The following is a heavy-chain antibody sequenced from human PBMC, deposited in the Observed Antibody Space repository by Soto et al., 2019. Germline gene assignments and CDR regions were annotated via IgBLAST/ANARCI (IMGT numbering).Heavy chain of an antibody. CDR3: ARDSSSPAAAPTPSYGMDV. J-gene: IGHJ6*02. CDR2: ISSSSSYI. CDR1: GFTFSSYS. Sequence: GGSLRLSCAASGFTFSSYSMNWVRQAPGKGLEWVSSISSSSSYIYYADSVKGRFTISRDNAKNSLYLQMNSLRAEDTAVYYCARDSSSPAAAPTPSYGMDVWGQGT. D-gene: IGHD6-13*01. V-gene: IGHV3-21*01.